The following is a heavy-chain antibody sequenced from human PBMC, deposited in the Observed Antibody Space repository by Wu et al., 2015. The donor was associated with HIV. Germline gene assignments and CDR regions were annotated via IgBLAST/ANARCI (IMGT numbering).Heavy chain of an antibody. D-gene: IGHD6-19*01. V-gene: IGHV1-69*01. CDR3: ARERVSSGWKQGWFDP. J-gene: IGHJ5*02. Sequence: TANYAQKFQGRVTITADESTSTAYMELSSLRSEDTAVYYCARERVSSGWKQGWFDPWGQGTLVTVSS. CDR2: TA.